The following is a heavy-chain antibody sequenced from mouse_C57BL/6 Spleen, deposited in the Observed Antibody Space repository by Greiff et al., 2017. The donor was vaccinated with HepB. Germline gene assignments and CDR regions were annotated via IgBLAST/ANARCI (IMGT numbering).Heavy chain of an antibody. V-gene: IGHV1-62-2*01. J-gene: IGHJ4*01. Sequence: QVHVKQSGAELVKPGASVKLSCKASGYTFTEYTIHWVKQRSGQGLEWIGWFYPGSGSIKYNEKFKDKATLTADKSSSTVYMELSRLTSEDSAVYFCARHEEDYYGYGYAMDYWGQGTSVTVSS. D-gene: IGHD2-2*01. CDR3: ARHEEDYYGYGYAMDY. CDR2: FYPGSGSI. CDR1: GYTFTEYT.